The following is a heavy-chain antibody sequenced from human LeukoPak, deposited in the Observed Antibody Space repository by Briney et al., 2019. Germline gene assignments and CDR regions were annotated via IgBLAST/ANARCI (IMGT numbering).Heavy chain of an antibody. Sequence: PSETLSLTCTVSGGSISSYYWSWIRQPPGKGLEWIGYIYYSGSTNYNPSLKSRVTISVDTSKNQSSLKLSSVTAADTAVYYCARGYYDFWSGYSYYGMDVWGQGTTVTVSS. J-gene: IGHJ6*02. D-gene: IGHD3-3*01. V-gene: IGHV4-59*01. CDR2: IYYSGST. CDR3: ARGYYDFWSGYSYYGMDV. CDR1: GGSISSYY.